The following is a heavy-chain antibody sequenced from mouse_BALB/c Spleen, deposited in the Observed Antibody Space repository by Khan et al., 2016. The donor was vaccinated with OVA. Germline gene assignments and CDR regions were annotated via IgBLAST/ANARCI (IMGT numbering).Heavy chain of an antibody. D-gene: IGHD2-10*01. CDR2: IWGDEST. CDR1: GFSLTGYG. V-gene: IGHV2-6-7*01. Sequence: QVQLKESGPGLVAPSQSLSITCTVSGFSLTGYGVNWVRQPPGKGLEWLGMIWGDESTDCNSALKSRLNISKDNSKSQVFLKMNSLQTDDTARYYCARAYYGNYREAMDYWGQGTSVTVSS. J-gene: IGHJ4*01. CDR3: ARAYYGNYREAMDY.